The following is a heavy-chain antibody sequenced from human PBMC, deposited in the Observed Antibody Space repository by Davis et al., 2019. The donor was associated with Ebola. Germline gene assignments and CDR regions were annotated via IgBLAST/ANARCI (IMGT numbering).Heavy chain of an antibody. CDR1: GGSISSYC. CDR2: IYYSGST. V-gene: IGHV4-59*01. CDR3: ASLDVYYYGMDV. Sequence: MPSETLSLTCTVSGGSISSYCWSWIRQPPGKGLEWIGYIYYSGSTNYNPSLKSRVTISVDTSKNQFSLKLSSVTAADTAVYYCASLDVYYYGMDVWGQGTTVTVSS. D-gene: IGHD3/OR15-3a*01. J-gene: IGHJ6*02.